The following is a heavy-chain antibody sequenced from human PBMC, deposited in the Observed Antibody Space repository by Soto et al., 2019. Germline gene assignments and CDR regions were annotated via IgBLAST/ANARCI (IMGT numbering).Heavy chain of an antibody. J-gene: IGHJ4*02. CDR1: GFTFSSYA. D-gene: IGHD6-19*01. CDR2: ISGSGGST. V-gene: IGHV3-23*01. CDR3: AKGGRGSGWSGGEN. Sequence: GGSLRLSCAASGFTFSSYAMSWVRQAPGKGLEWVSAISGSGGSTYYADSVKGRFTISRDNSKNTLYLQMNSLRAEDTAVHYCAKGGRGSGWSGGENWGQGTMVTVYS.